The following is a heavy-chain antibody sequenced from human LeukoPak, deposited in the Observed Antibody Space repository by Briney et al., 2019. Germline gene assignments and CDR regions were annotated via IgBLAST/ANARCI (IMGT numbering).Heavy chain of an antibody. CDR3: ARGREIVVVPAASLNDF. J-gene: IGHJ4*02. CDR1: GYTFTSYD. V-gene: IGHV1-8*01. D-gene: IGHD2-2*01. CDR2: RNPNTGDT. Sequence: GASVKVSCKASGYTFTSYDINWVRQATGQGLEWMGYRNPNTGDTGYAQKFQGRVTMTRDTSISTAYMELSSLGSEDTAVYYCARGREIVVVPAASLNDFWGQGTLVTVSS.